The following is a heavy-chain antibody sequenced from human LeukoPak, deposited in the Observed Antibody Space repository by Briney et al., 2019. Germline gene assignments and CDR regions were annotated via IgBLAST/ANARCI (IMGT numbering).Heavy chain of an antibody. D-gene: IGHD6-19*01. V-gene: IGHV3-15*01. Sequence: GGSLRLSCAASGITFSNAWMTGVRQAPAKGLEWVGRIYRSSNGETTDYGAPVKGRFTMSRDDSKNTLYLQMNSLKTEHTAVYYCTTYSSGSCTFWGQGTLVTVSS. J-gene: IGHJ4*02. CDR1: GITFSNAW. CDR2: IYRSSNGETT. CDR3: TTYSSGSCTF.